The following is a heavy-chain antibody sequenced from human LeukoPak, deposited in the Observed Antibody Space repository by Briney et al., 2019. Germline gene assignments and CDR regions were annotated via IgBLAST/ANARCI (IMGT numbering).Heavy chain of an antibody. CDR2: MNPNSGNT. D-gene: IGHD3-3*01. CDR3: ARPYYDFWSGYSDAFDI. J-gene: IGHJ3*02. Sequence: ASVKVSCKASGYTFTSYDINWVRQANGQGLEWMGWMNPNSGNTGYAQKFQGRVTMTRNTSISTAYMELSSLRSEDTAVYYCARPYYDFWSGYSDAFDIWGQGTMVTVSS. V-gene: IGHV1-8*01. CDR1: GYTFTSYD.